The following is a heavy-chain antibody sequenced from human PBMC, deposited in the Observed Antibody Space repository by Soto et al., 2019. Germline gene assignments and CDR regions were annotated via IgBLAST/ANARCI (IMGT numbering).Heavy chain of an antibody. CDR1: GFTFSSYA. CDR2: ISGSGGST. D-gene: IGHD3-16*02. Sequence: PGGSLRLSCAASGFTFSSYAMSWVRQAPGKGLEWVSAISGSGGSTYYADSVKGRFTISRDNSKNTLYLQMNSLRAEDTAVYYCVKGNDYIWGSYRYIDYWGQGTLVTVSS. CDR3: VKGNDYIWGSYRYIDY. V-gene: IGHV3-23*01. J-gene: IGHJ4*02.